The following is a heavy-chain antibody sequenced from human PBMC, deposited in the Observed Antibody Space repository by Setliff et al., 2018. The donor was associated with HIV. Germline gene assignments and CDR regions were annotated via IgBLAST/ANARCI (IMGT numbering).Heavy chain of an antibody. J-gene: IGHJ6*02. Sequence: SETMSLTCTVSGYSISSGSNWGWIRQPPGKGLGWKGSIYHSGSTYDNPSLKRRVTKSVDTTKNQFSLKLSSVTAADTAVYYCARAMRGVVVTNMYYYYGMDVWGQGTTVTVSS. D-gene: IGHD2-21*02. CDR2: IYHSGST. V-gene: IGHV4-38-2*02. CDR1: GYSISSGSN. CDR3: ARAMRGVVVTNMYYYYGMDV.